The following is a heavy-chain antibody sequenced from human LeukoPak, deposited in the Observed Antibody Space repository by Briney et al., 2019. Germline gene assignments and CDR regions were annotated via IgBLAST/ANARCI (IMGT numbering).Heavy chain of an antibody. CDR3: AKEAAAGGYYYYGMDV. D-gene: IGHD6-13*01. Sequence: GGSLRLSCAASGFTFSSYAMSWVRQAPGKGLEWVSAISGSGGSTYYADSVKGRFTISRDNSKNTLYLQMNSLRAEDTAVYYCAKEAAAGGYYYYGMDVWSQGTTVTVSS. CDR2: ISGSGGST. V-gene: IGHV3-23*01. J-gene: IGHJ6*02. CDR1: GFTFSSYA.